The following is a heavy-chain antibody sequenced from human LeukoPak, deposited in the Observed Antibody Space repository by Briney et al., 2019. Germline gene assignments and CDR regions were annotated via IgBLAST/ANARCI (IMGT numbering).Heavy chain of an antibody. J-gene: IGHJ4*02. CDR1: GFTFSSYG. CDR2: ISNDASNK. Sequence: PGRSLRLSCAASGFTFSSYGMHWVRLVPGKGLEWVALISNDASNKHYADSVKGRFTISRDNSENMLYLQMNSLRAEDTAVYYCAKDLYYGYYFDNWGQGTLVTVSS. V-gene: IGHV3-30*18. CDR3: AKDLYYGYYFDN. D-gene: IGHD3-16*01.